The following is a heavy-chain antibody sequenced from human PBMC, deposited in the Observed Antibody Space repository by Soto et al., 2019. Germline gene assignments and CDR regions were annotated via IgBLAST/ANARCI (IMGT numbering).Heavy chain of an antibody. J-gene: IGHJ5*02. V-gene: IGHV4-31*02. D-gene: IGHD1-26*01. CDR1: GGSISSRGYY. CDR3: ARGPEPDKGFDP. CDR2: IYCSGST. Sequence: SETLSLTCTVSGGSISSRGYYWSWIRQHPEKGLGWIGNIYCSGSTYYNPSLKSRVTISVDTSKNQFSLKLSSVTAADTAVYYCARGPEPDKGFDPWGQGTLVTVSS.